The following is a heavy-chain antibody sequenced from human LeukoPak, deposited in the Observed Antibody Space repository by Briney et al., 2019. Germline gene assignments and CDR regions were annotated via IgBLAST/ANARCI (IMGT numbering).Heavy chain of an antibody. CDR2: IYYSGST. CDR3: ARKAASAWYFDL. Sequence: SETLSLTCTVSGGSISSYYWSWIRQPPGKGLEWIGYIYYSGSTNYNPSLKSRVTISADTPKDQFSLKLSSATAADTAAYYCARKAASAWYFDLWGRGTLVTVSS. V-gene: IGHV4-59*08. D-gene: IGHD6-13*01. CDR1: GGSISSYY. J-gene: IGHJ2*01.